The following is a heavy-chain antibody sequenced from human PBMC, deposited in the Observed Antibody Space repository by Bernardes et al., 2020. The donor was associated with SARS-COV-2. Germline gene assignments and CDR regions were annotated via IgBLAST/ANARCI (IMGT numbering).Heavy chain of an antibody. J-gene: IGHJ6*02. D-gene: IGHD3-10*01. CDR2: VNSDGSNT. Sequence: VGSLLLSCAASGFSSSSSWMHWIRQAPGQGLVWVSRVNSDGSNTIYADSVKGRFTISRDSSKNMVYLQMNSLRAEDTAVYYCARKTGHDYGMDVWGQGTTVTVSS. CDR1: GFSSSSSW. V-gene: IGHV3-74*01. CDR3: ARKTGHDYGMDV.